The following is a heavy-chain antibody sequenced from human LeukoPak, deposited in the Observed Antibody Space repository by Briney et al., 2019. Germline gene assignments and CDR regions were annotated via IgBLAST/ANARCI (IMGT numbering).Heavy chain of an antibody. CDR2: IKQDGSEK. CDR1: GFTFSSYW. V-gene: IGHV3-7*03. D-gene: IGHD2-2*01. Sequence: PGGSLRLSCAASGFTFSSYWMSWVRQAPGKGLEWVANIKQDGSEKYYVDSVKGRFTISRDNAESSLYLQMNSLRAEDTAVYYCARIDLGYCSSTSCPQSVAFDIWGQGTMVTVSS. CDR3: ARIDLGYCSSTSCPQSVAFDI. J-gene: IGHJ3*02.